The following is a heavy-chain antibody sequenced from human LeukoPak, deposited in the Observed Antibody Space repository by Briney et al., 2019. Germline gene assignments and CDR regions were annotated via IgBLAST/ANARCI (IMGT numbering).Heavy chain of an antibody. D-gene: IGHD4-17*01. CDR1: GFTFSDYY. J-gene: IGHJ5*02. V-gene: IGHV3-23*01. CDR3: ATDVYGDYSRWFDP. CDR2: ISGSGHGT. Sequence: PGGSLRLSCAASGFTFSDYYMSWIRQAPGKGLEWVSSISGSGHGTYYADSVKGRFTISRDNSKNTLYLQMNSLRAEDTAVYHCATDVYGDYSRWFDPWGQGTLVTVSS.